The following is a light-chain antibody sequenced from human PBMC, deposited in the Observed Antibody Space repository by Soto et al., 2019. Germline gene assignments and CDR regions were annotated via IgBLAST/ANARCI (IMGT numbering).Light chain of an antibody. CDR2: DAS. Sequence: DIQMTQSPSSLSASVGDRVTITCQASQNIKNYLNWYQQKPGRAPKLLIYDASNLEAGVPSRFRGSGSGTDFPFTISRLKPEDIATYYCQQYENIPTFGQGTRLEIK. V-gene: IGKV1-33*01. CDR1: QNIKNY. J-gene: IGKJ5*01. CDR3: QQYENIPT.